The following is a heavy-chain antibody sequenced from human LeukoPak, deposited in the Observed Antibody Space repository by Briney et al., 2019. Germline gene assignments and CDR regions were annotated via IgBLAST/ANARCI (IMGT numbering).Heavy chain of an antibody. Sequence: GGSLRLSCAASGFTFSSYAMSWVRQAPGKGLEWVSAISGSGGSTYYAGSVKGRFTISRDNSKNTLYLQMNSLGAEDTAVYYCAKDHGYSSSAYFDYWGQGTLVTVSS. J-gene: IGHJ4*02. CDR1: GFTFSSYA. CDR2: ISGSGGST. D-gene: IGHD6-13*01. CDR3: AKDHGYSSSAYFDY. V-gene: IGHV3-23*01.